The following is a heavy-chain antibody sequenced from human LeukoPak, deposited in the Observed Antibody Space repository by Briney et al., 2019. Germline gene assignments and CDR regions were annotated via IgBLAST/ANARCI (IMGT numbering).Heavy chain of an antibody. CDR3: AREVNVPAGSDGFDI. CDR2: MPYNGGA. D-gene: IGHD2-2*01. Sequence: SETLSLTCAVSGYSITSANYFWSWIRQPPGEDLEWIGYMPYNGGASYNPSLRGRATISLDTSKSEFSLRLSSVTAPDTAIYYCAREVNVPAGSDGFDIWGQGTMVTVSP. CDR1: GYSITSANYF. J-gene: IGHJ3*02. V-gene: IGHV4-30-4*01.